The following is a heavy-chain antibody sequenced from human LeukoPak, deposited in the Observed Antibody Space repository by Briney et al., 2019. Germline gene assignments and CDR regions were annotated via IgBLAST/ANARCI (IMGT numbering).Heavy chain of an antibody. Sequence: GGSLRLSCAASGFTFSSYSMNWVRQAPGKGLEWVSSISSGSSFIFYADSVKGRFTISRDNAKNSLLLQMNSLRAEDTAVYYCVRPQVNDYGDCGIWGQGTMVAVSS. CDR2: ISSGSSFI. D-gene: IGHD4-17*01. CDR1: GFTFSSYS. J-gene: IGHJ3*02. CDR3: VRPQVNDYGDCGI. V-gene: IGHV3-21*01.